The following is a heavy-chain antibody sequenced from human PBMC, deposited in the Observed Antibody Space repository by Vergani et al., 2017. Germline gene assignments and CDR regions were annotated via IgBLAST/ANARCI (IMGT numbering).Heavy chain of an antibody. D-gene: IGHD6-6*01. CDR3: AKDLRSSSSGDYGMDV. V-gene: IGHV3-30*18. CDR2: ISYDGSNK. Sequence: QVQLVESGGGVVQPGRSLRLSCAASGFTFSSYGMHWVRQAPGKGLEWVAVISYDGSNKYYADSVKGRFTISRDNSKNTLYLQMNSLRAEDTAVHYCAKDLRSSSSGDYGMDVWGQGTTVTVSS. J-gene: IGHJ6*02. CDR1: GFTFSSYG.